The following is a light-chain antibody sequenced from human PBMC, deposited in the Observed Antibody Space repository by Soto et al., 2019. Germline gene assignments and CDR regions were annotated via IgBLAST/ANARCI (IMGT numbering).Light chain of an antibody. V-gene: IGLV2-8*01. J-gene: IGLJ1*01. CDR3: SSYSGRRNV. CDR2: EVN. CDR1: SSDVGGYNY. Sequence: QSVLTQPPSASGSPGQSVAISCTGTSSDVGGYNYVYWYQQHPGKAPKLMIYEVNKRPSGVPDRFSGSKSGNTASLTVAGLQAEDEADYYGSSYSGRRNVFGTGTKLTVL.